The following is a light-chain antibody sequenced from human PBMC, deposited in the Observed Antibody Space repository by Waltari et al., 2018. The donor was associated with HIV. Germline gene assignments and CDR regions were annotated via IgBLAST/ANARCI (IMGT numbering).Light chain of an antibody. CDR1: QSLLHSNGYNY. CDR3: MQALQTPIT. J-gene: IGKJ5*01. CDR2: LGS. V-gene: IGKV2-28*01. Sequence: DIVMTQSPLSLPVTPGEPASISSWSSQSLLHSNGYNYLDWYLQKPGQSPQLLIYLGSNRASGVPDRFSGSGSGTDFTRKISRVEAEDVGVYYCMQALQTPITFGQGTRLEIK.